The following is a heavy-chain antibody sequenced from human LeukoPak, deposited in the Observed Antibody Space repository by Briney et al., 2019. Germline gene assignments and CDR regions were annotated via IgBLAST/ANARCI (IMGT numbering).Heavy chain of an antibody. CDR2: INAGNGNT. Sequence: GASVKVSCKASGYTFTSYAMHWVRQSPGQRLEWMGWINAGNGNTKYSQKFQGRVTITRDTSASTAYMELSSLRSEDTAVYYCARTTPLKSSGWAFDYWGHGTLVTVSS. V-gene: IGHV1-3*01. J-gene: IGHJ4*01. CDR1: GYTFTSYA. CDR3: ARTTPLKSSGWAFDY. D-gene: IGHD6-19*01.